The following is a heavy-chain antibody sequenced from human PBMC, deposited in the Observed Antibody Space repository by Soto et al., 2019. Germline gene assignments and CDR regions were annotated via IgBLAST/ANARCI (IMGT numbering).Heavy chain of an antibody. J-gene: IGHJ5*02. Sequence: GGSLRLSCAASGFTFSSYGIPWVRQAPGKGLERVAVIWYDGSNKYYADSVKGRFTISRDNSKNTLYLQMNSLRAEDTAVYYCARDRDPWGSYRYTGYNWFDPWGQGTLVTVSS. D-gene: IGHD3-16*02. V-gene: IGHV3-33*01. CDR3: ARDRDPWGSYRYTGYNWFDP. CDR2: IWYDGSNK. CDR1: GFTFSSYG.